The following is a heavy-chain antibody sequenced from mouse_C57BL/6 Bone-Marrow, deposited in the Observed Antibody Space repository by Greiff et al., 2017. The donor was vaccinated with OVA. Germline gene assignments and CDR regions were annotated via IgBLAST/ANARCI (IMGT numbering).Heavy chain of an antibody. J-gene: IGHJ4*01. V-gene: IGHV5-15*01. CDR1: GFTFSDYG. CDR2: ISNLAYSI. D-gene: IGHD1-1*01. CDR3: AKQGITTSHYYAMDY. Sequence: EVMLVESGGGLVQPGGSLKLSCAASGFTFSDYGMAWVRQAPRKGPEWVAFISNLAYSIYYADTVTGRFTISRENAKNTLYLEMSSLRSEDTAMYYCAKQGITTSHYYAMDYWGQGTSVTVSS.